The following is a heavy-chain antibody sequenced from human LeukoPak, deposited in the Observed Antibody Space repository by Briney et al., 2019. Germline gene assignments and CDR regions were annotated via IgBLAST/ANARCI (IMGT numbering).Heavy chain of an antibody. V-gene: IGHV5-51*01. CDR2: IYPGDSDT. Sequence: GESLQISCKGSGYSFTSYWIGWVRQMPGKGLEWMGIIYPGDSDTRYSPSFQGQVTISADKSISTAYLQWSSLKASDTAMYYCARRKHDYGDYVDYWGQGTLVTVSS. CDR3: ARRKHDYGDYVDY. CDR1: GYSFTSYW. J-gene: IGHJ4*02. D-gene: IGHD4-17*01.